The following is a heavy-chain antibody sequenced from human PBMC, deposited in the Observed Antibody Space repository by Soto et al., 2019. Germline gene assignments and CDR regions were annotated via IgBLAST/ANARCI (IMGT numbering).Heavy chain of an antibody. Sequence: QVQLQESGPGLVKPSQTLSLTCTVSGGSIRSGDYYWSWIRQHPGKGLEWIGYIYHSGSTDYNPSLKSRFSISVDTSKNQFSLRLSSVTAADTAVYYCASQGWLPIWGQGTMVTVSS. CDR1: GGSIRSGDYY. J-gene: IGHJ3*02. CDR2: IYHSGST. D-gene: IGHD5-12*01. CDR3: ASQGWLPI. V-gene: IGHV4-31*03.